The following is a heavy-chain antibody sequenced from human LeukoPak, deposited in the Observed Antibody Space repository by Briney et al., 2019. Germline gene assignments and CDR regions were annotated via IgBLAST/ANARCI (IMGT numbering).Heavy chain of an antibody. CDR3: ARSYFHESSDYYFPTDY. J-gene: IGHJ4*02. V-gene: IGHV1-2*02. CDR1: GYTFTCYY. D-gene: IGHD3-22*01. Sequence: GASVKVSCKASGYTFTCYYMHWVRQAPGQGLEWMGWINPKSGGTNYAQKFQGRVTMTRDTSTSTVYMEMSSLRSEDTAVYYCARSYFHESSDYYFPTDYWGQGTRVTVSS. CDR2: INPKSGGT.